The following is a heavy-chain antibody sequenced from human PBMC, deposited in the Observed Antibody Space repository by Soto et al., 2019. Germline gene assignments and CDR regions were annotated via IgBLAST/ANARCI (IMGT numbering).Heavy chain of an antibody. Sequence: PGGSLLLSCASSGLTFNNYGMSLVRQAPGEGLEWVSGISGSGDGAYYADSVKGRFTISRDNSKNTLYLQMNSLRAEDTGVYYCSKGGGVIVIPCFDQWCQGTHVTV. J-gene: IGHJ4*02. V-gene: IGHV3-23*01. CDR3: SKGGGVIVIPCFDQ. D-gene: IGHD3-16*02. CDR1: GLTFNNYG. CDR2: ISGSGDGA.